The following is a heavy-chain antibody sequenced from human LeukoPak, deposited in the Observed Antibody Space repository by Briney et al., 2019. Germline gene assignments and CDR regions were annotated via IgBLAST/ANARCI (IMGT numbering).Heavy chain of an antibody. CDR3: VSLQFDC. D-gene: IGHD3-10*01. J-gene: IGHJ4*02. CDR2: IKKDGSEK. Sequence: PGGSLRLSCAASGFTFSTRWMNWVRQAPGKGLEWVANIKKDGSEKYYVDSVKGRFTISRDNAKNSLYLQMNNLRAEDTAVYYCVSLQFDCWGQGTLVTVSS. V-gene: IGHV3-7*05. CDR1: GFTFSTRW.